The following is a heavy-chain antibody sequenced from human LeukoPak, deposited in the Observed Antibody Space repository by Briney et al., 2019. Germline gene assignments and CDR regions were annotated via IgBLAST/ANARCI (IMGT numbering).Heavy chain of an antibody. D-gene: IGHD5-24*01. V-gene: IGHV1-46*01. CDR3: ARIRDGYNDAYDL. CDR1: GYTFTSYH. J-gene: IGHJ3*01. Sequence: ASVKVSCKASGYTFTSYHVHWVRQAPGQGLEWMGIINPDRGNTNYAQNFQGRVTLTRDTSTSTVYMELSSLRSEDTAIYYCARIRDGYNDAYDLWGQGTVVTVPS. CDR2: INPDRGNT.